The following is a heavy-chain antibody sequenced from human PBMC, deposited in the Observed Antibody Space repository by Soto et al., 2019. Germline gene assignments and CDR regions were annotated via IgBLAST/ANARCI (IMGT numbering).Heavy chain of an antibody. CDR3: ARGPSSLTRFDY. CDR1: GFTFSSYA. CDR2: ISYDGRNK. V-gene: IGHV3-30-3*01. Sequence: QVQLVESGGGVVQPGRSMRLSCAASGFTFSSYAMHWVRQAPGKGLEWVAVISYDGRNKYYADSLKGRLTISRDNSKNTLYLHMNSLIAEDTAVYYCARGPSSLTRFDYWGQGTLVTVSS. J-gene: IGHJ4*02. D-gene: IGHD2-2*01.